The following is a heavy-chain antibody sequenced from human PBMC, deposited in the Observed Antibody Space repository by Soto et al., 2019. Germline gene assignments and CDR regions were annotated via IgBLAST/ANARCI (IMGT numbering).Heavy chain of an antibody. Sequence: SGGSLRLSCAASGFTFSTYAMNWVRQAPGKGLEWVAAISYDASNKYYAGSVKGRFTISRDNYKNTLYLQMNSLRTEDTAMYYCARWVYALDYWGQGTMVTVYS. V-gene: IGHV3-30-3*01. J-gene: IGHJ4*02. CDR3: ARWVYALDY. CDR1: GFTFSTYA. D-gene: IGHD6-13*01. CDR2: ISYDASNK.